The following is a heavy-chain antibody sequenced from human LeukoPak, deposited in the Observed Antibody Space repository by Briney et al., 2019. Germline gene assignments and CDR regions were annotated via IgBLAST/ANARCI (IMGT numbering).Heavy chain of an antibody. CDR1: GFTFSSYA. D-gene: IGHD2-15*01. J-gene: IGHJ4*02. CDR3: ARDGLVVAGTFFDY. CDR2: ISGSGGST. Sequence: GGSLRLSCAASGFTFSSYAMSWVRQAPGKGLEWVSAISGSGGSTYYADSVKGRFTISRDNSKNSLYLQMNSLRAEDTAVYYCARDGLVVAGTFFDYWGQGTLVTASS. V-gene: IGHV3-23*01.